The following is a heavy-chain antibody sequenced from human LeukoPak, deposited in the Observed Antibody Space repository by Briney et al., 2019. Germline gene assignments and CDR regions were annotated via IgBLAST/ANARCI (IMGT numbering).Heavy chain of an antibody. CDR3: ARDSDYTSGWYYFDY. Sequence: ASVKVSCKASGYTFTTYYMHWVRQAPGHGLEWMGIINPSGGTTTYAQKLQRRVTMTRDTSTSIVYMELSSLRSEDTAMYYCARDSDYTSGWYYFDYWGQGTLVTVSS. J-gene: IGHJ4*02. CDR1: GYTFTTYY. V-gene: IGHV1-46*04. CDR2: INPSGGTT. D-gene: IGHD6-19*01.